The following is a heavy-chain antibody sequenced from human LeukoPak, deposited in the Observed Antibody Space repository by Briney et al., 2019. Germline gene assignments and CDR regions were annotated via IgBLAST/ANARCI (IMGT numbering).Heavy chain of an antibody. V-gene: IGHV1-2*02. D-gene: IGHD3-10*01. CDR2: INPNSGGT. CDR3: ARETGQGYYGKFDY. J-gene: IGHJ4*02. Sequence: ASVKVPCKASGYTFTGYYMHWVRQAPGQGLEWMGWINPNSGGTNYAQKFQGRVTMTRDTSTSTVYMELSSLRSEDTAVYYCARETGQGYYGKFDYWGQGTLVTVSS. CDR1: GYTFTGYY.